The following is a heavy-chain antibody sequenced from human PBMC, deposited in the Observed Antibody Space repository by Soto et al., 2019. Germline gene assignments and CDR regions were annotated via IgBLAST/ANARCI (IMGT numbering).Heavy chain of an antibody. J-gene: IGHJ6*02. CDR3: ATWANYYGSGSYRYYYGMDV. CDR1: GGTFSSYA. Sequence: SVKVSCKASGGTFSSYAISWVREAPGQGLELMGGIIPIFGTANYAQKFQGRVTITADKSTSTAYMELSSLRSEDTAVYYCATWANYYGSGSYRYYYGMDVWGQGTTVTVYS. CDR2: IIPIFGTA. D-gene: IGHD3-10*01. V-gene: IGHV1-69*06.